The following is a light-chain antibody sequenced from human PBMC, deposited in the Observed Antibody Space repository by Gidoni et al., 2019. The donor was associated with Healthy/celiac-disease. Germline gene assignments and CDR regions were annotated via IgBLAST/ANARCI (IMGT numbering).Light chain of an antibody. Sequence: DIQMTQSPSTLSASVGDRVTITCRASQSISSWLAWYQQKPGKAPKLLIYDASSLESGVPSRFSGSGSGTEFTLTISSLQPDDFATYYCQQYNSYWPFXQXTKLEIK. CDR2: DAS. CDR1: QSISSW. J-gene: IGKJ2*01. CDR3: QQYNSYWP. V-gene: IGKV1-5*01.